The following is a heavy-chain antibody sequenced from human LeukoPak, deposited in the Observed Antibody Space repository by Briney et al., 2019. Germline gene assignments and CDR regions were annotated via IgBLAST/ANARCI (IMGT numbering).Heavy chain of an antibody. Sequence: ASVKVSCKASGFMLTNYDINWVRQATGQGLELMGWMNPQSGNTGYAQKFRGRVTITRDTSITTAYMELSSLRSEVTAVCYCARGPNYSNFGSAYYYYMDVWGKGTTVTVSS. V-gene: IGHV1-8*03. CDR2: MNPQSGNT. J-gene: IGHJ6*03. CDR3: ARGPNYSNFGSAYYYYMDV. D-gene: IGHD4-11*01. CDR1: GFMLTNYD.